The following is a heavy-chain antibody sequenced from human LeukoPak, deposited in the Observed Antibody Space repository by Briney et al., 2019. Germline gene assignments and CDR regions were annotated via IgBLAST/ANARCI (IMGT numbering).Heavy chain of an antibody. CDR3: AREYYDFLSGLYN. CDR1: GFTFSSYW. V-gene: IGHV3-7*01. Sequence: PGGSLRLSCAASGFTFSSYWMSWVRQAPGKGLEWVANIKQDGSEKYYVDSVKGRFTISRDNAKNSLYLQMNSLRAEDTAVYYCAREYYDFLSGLYNWGQRELVSVSS. J-gene: IGHJ4*02. CDR2: IKQDGSEK. D-gene: IGHD3-3*01.